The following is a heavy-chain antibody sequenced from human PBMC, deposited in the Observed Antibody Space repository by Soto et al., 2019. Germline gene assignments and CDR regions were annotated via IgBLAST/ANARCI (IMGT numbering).Heavy chain of an antibody. V-gene: IGHV4-31*03. J-gene: IGHJ5*02. Sequence: SETLSLTCTVSGGSISSSGYYWGGIRQHPGKGLEWIGYIYSSGSTYYNPSLKSRVTISIDTSNKKFSLNLTSVTAADTAVYYCARSPVAGTWFDPWGQGTLVTVSS. CDR3: ARSPVAGTWFDP. CDR1: GGSISSSGYY. CDR2: IYSSGST. D-gene: IGHD6-19*01.